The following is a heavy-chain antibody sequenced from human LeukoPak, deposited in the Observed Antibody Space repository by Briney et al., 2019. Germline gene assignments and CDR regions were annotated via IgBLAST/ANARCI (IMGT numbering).Heavy chain of an antibody. V-gene: IGHV3-30*04. D-gene: IGHD6-6*01. CDR1: GFTFSSYA. CDR2: ISYDGSNK. Sequence: GGSLRLSCAASGFTFSSYAMHWVRQAPGKGLEWVAVISYDGSNKYYADSVKGRFTISRDNSKNTLYLQMNSLRAEDTAVYYCAGAGIAALDYWGQGTLVTVSS. J-gene: IGHJ4*02. CDR3: AGAGIAALDY.